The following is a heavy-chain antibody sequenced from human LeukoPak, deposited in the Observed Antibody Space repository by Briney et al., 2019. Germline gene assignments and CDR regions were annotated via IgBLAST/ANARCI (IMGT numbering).Heavy chain of an antibody. Sequence: AGGSLRLSCAASGFTFSNYAMTWVRQAPGKGLEWVPTISDGGAATYYADSVKGRFTISRDNSKNTLSLQMNSLRAEDTAVYYCAKALNVLVPSTSRWFDPWGQGTLVTVSS. CDR2: ISDGGAAT. V-gene: IGHV3-23*01. D-gene: IGHD2-2*01. CDR3: AKALNVLVPSTSRWFDP. J-gene: IGHJ5*02. CDR1: GFTFSNYA.